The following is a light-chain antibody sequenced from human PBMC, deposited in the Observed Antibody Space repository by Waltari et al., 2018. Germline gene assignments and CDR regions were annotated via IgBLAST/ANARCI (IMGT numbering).Light chain of an antibody. CDR1: SSDVGGYNY. J-gene: IGLJ1*01. V-gene: IGLV2-11*01. CDR3: CSYAGTYTPCV. CDR2: DST. Sequence: QSALTQPRSVSGSPGQSVTISCTGSSSDVGGYNYVCWYQQDPGKAPKLIIYDSTERPSGVPDRFSGSKSGNTASLTISGLQAEDEADYYCCSYAGTYTPCVFGTETKVTVL.